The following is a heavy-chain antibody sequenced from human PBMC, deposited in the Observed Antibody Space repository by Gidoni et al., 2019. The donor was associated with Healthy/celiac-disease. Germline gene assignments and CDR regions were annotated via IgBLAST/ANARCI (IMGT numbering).Heavy chain of an antibody. D-gene: IGHD3-10*01. Sequence: EVQLVESGGGLVQPGGSLRLSCAASGFTFRSYALSWVRQAPGKGLEWGSAISGSGGSTYYADSVKGRFTISRDNSKNTLYLQMNSLRAEDTAVYYCAKYLWFGELPYYYYGMDVWGQGTTVTVSS. CDR1: GFTFRSYA. V-gene: IGHV3-23*04. J-gene: IGHJ6*02. CDR3: AKYLWFGELPYYYYGMDV. CDR2: ISGSGGST.